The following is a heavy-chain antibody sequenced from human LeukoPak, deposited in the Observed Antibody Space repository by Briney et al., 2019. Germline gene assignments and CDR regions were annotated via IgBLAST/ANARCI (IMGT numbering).Heavy chain of an antibody. J-gene: IGHJ4*02. CDR3: ARSTVIAVAGTFDY. V-gene: IGHV1-2*02. CDR1: GYTFTGYY. Sequence: ASVKLSCKSSGYTFTGYYMHWGRQAPGQGLEWMGWLNPNSGGTNYAQKFQGRVTMTRDTSISTAYMELSRLRSDDTAVYYCARSTVIAVAGTFDYWGQGTLVTVSS. CDR2: LNPNSGGT. D-gene: IGHD6-19*01.